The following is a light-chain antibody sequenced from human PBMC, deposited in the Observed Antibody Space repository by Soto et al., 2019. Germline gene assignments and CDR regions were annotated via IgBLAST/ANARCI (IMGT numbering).Light chain of an antibody. CDR1: QSVSHY. Sequence: EIVLTQSPATLSLSPRERATLSCRASQSVSHYLAWYQQKPGQAPRLLIYDASNRAIGIPARFSGSGSGTDFTLTISSLEPEDFAVYYCQQRGNWPPITFGQGTRLEIK. J-gene: IGKJ5*01. CDR2: DAS. CDR3: QQRGNWPPIT. V-gene: IGKV3-11*01.